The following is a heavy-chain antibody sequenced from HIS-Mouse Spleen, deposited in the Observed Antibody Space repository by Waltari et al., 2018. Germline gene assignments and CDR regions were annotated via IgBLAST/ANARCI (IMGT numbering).Heavy chain of an antibody. V-gene: IGHV4-39*07. J-gene: IGHJ2*01. D-gene: IGHD6-13*01. CDR2: IYYSGST. Sequence: LQLQESGPGLVKPSETLSLTCTVSGCSISSSSYYWGWSRQPPGNGLEWIGGIYYSGSTYYNPSLKSRVTISVDTSKNQFSLKLSSVTAADTAVYYCAREIPYSSSWYDWYFDLWGRGTLVTVSS. CDR3: AREIPYSSSWYDWYFDL. CDR1: GCSISSSSYY.